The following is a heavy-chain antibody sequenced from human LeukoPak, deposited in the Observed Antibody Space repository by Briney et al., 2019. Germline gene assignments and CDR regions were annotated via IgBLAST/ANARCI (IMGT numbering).Heavy chain of an antibody. D-gene: IGHD6-6*01. Sequence: PSETLSLTRTVSGGSISSSSYYWGWIRQPPGKGLEWIGSIYYSGRTYYNTSLKSRVTISVDTSKNQFSLKLSSVTAADTAVYYCASIIAARSFDYWGQGTLVTVSS. CDR3: ASIIAARSFDY. V-gene: IGHV4-39*01. CDR1: GGSISSSSYY. CDR2: IYYSGRT. J-gene: IGHJ4*02.